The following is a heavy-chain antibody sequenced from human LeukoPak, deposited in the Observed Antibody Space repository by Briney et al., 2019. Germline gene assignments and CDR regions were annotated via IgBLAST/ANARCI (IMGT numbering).Heavy chain of an antibody. Sequence: GGSLRLSCAASGFTFSSYWMHWVRQAPGKGLVWLSHINGDGSSTNYADSVKGRFTISRDNSKNTLYLQMNSLRAEDTAVYYCAKSGDDSSQGLDVWGKGTTVTVSS. V-gene: IGHV3-74*01. D-gene: IGHD3-22*01. CDR2: INGDGSST. CDR1: GFTFSSYW. J-gene: IGHJ6*04. CDR3: AKSGDDSSQGLDV.